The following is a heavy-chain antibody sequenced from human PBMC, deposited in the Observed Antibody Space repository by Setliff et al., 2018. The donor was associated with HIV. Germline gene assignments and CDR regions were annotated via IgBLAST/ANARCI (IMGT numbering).Heavy chain of an antibody. V-gene: IGHV3-30*02. Sequence: GGSLRLSCEASGFTFSSHGMHWLRQAPGKGLEWVTFIRYDGSDIHYADSVKGRFTISRDNSKNTLYLQMNSLRAEDTAVYYCAKGHKAAAGTYLGLLDYWGQGTLVTVSS. D-gene: IGHD6-13*01. CDR2: IRYDGSDI. J-gene: IGHJ4*02. CDR1: GFTFSSHG. CDR3: AKGHKAAAGTYLGLLDY.